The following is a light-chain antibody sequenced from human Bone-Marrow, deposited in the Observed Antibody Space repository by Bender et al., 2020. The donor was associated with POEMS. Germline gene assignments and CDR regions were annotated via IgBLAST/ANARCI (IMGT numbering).Light chain of an antibody. CDR3: CSYAGSSTFVV. CDR1: SRDVGSYNL. J-gene: IGLJ2*01. CDR2: DVI. Sequence: QSALTQPASVSGSPVQSITISCTGTSRDVGSYNLVSWYQQHPGKAPKLMIYDVIKLPSGVSNRFSGSKSGNTASLTISGLQAEDEADYYCCSYAGSSTFVVFGGGTKLTVL. V-gene: IGLV2-23*02.